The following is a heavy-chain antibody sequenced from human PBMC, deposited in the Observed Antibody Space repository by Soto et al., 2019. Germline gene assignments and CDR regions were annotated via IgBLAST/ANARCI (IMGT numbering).Heavy chain of an antibody. CDR2: IRSRANSYAT. J-gene: IGHJ6*02. D-gene: IGHD2-2*01. CDR1: GFTFSGSA. Sequence: SGGSLRLSCAASGFTFSGSAMNWVRQAPGKGLEWVGGIRSRANSYATAYAASVKGRFTISRDDSKNTAYLQMSSLKPEDTAVYYCTRQTPYCSSTSCYEILYYYYGMDVWGQGTTVTVSS. V-gene: IGHV3-73*01. CDR3: TRQTPYCSSTSCYEILYYYYGMDV.